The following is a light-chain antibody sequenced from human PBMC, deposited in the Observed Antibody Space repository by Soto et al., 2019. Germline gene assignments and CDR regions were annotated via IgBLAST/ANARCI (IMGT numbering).Light chain of an antibody. Sequence: QSVLTQPASVSGSPGLSITISCTGTSSDVGAYNYVSWYQQHPGKAPKLMIYEVSNRPSGVSSRFSGSKSGNTASLTISGLQAEDEADYYCSSYPSSSTRVFGTGTKVTVL. CDR3: SSYPSSSTRV. J-gene: IGLJ1*01. V-gene: IGLV2-14*01. CDR1: SSDVGAYNY. CDR2: EVS.